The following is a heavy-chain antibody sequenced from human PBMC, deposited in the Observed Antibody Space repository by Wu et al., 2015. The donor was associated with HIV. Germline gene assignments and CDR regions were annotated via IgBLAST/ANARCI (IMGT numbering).Heavy chain of an antibody. V-gene: IGHV1-24*01. CDR3: TTLRGGYYAGSDIPAAFDI. J-gene: IGHJ3*02. Sequence: VQLVQSGAEVRKPGGSVKVSCKVSGYFLSKISMHWVRQAPGKGLEWMGGFDPEEGETIYAQQFQGRVTMTDDISTDTAYVELRSLRFEDTAVYYCTTLRGGYYAGSDIPAAFDIWGQGTMVTVSP. CDR2: FDPEEGET. CDR1: GYFLSKIS. D-gene: IGHD3-10*01.